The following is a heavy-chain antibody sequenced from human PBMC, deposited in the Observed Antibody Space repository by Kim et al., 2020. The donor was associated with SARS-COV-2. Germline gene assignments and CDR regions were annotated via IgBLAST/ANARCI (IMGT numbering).Heavy chain of an antibody. CDR3: AFKFEVGAKG. J-gene: IGHJ4*01. V-gene: IGHV3-23*01. Sequence: LSLTCAASGFTFSSYAMSWVRQAPGKGLEWVSAISGSGGSTYYADSVKGRFTISRDNSKNTLYLQMNSLRAEDTAVYYCAFKFEVGAKGWGHGTLVTVSS. CDR1: GFTFSSYA. D-gene: IGHD1-26*01. CDR2: ISGSGGST.